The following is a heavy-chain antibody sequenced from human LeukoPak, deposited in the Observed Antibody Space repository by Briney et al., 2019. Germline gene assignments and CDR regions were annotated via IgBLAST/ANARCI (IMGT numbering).Heavy chain of an antibody. V-gene: IGHV1-2*02. J-gene: IGHJ3*02. D-gene: IGHD2-21*01. Sequence: ASVKVSCKASGYTFTGYYMHWVRQAPGQGLEWMGWINPNSGGTNYAQKFQGRVTMTRDTSISTAYMELSRLRSDDTAVYYCARGSIVVVIASDASDIWGQGTMVTVSS. CDR2: INPNSGGT. CDR1: GYTFTGYY. CDR3: ARGSIVVVIASDASDI.